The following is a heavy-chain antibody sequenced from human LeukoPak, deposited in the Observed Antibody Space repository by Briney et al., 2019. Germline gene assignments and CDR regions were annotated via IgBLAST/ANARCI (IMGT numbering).Heavy chain of an antibody. Sequence: SETLSLTCTVSGGSISSYYWSWLRQPAGKGLEWIGRIYTSGSTNYNPSLTSRVTMSVDTSKNQFSLKLSSVTAVDTAVYYCARGSGSPTFDYWGQGTLVTVSS. D-gene: IGHD1-26*01. CDR3: ARGSGSPTFDY. CDR1: GGSISSYY. CDR2: IYTSGST. J-gene: IGHJ4*02. V-gene: IGHV4-4*07.